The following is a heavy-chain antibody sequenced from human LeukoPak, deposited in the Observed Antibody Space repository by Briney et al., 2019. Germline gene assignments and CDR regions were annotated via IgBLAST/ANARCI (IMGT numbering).Heavy chain of an antibody. CDR2: IKQDGSEK. D-gene: IGHD2-2*02. CDR3: ARGASDCSSTSCYIGDYFDY. Sequence: GGSLRLSCAASGFTFSSYWMSWVRQAPGKGLEWVANIKQDGSEKYYVDSVKGRFTISRDNAKNSLYLQMNSLRAEDTAVYYCARGASDCSSTSCYIGDYFDYWGQGTLVTVSS. CDR1: GFTFSSYW. J-gene: IGHJ4*02. V-gene: IGHV3-7*01.